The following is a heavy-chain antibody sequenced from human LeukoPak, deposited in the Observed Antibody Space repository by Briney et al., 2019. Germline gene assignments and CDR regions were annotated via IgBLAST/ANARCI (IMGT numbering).Heavy chain of an antibody. CDR2: TGTTGDT. CDR1: GFTFSSYD. D-gene: IGHD6-19*01. J-gene: IGHJ3*02. CDR3: ARGRPGSGWGTLAFDI. Sequence: GGSLRLSCAASGFTFSSYDMHWVRQATGKGLEWVSGTGTTGDTYYPGSVKGRFTISREDAKNSLYLQMNSLRAGDTAVYFCARGRPGSGWGTLAFDIWGQETMVTVSS. V-gene: IGHV3-13*01.